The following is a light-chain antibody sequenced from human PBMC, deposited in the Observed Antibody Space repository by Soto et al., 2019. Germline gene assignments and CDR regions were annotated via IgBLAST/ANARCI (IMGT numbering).Light chain of an antibody. CDR2: AAS. V-gene: IGKV1-39*01. J-gene: IGKJ4*01. CDR1: QSISTY. Sequence: DIQMTQSPSSLSASVGDRVTITCRASQSISTYLNWYQQKPGKVPNLLIFAASTLQSGVPSRFSGSGSGSDFTLTISSLQPEDVGTYYCQQSYSNPTFGGGTKVEVK. CDR3: QQSYSNPT.